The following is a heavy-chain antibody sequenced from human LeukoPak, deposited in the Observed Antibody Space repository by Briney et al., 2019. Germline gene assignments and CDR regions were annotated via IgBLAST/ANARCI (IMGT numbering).Heavy chain of an antibody. D-gene: IGHD3-10*01. V-gene: IGHV4-38-2*01. CDR2: IYHSGTT. Sequence: PSETLSLTCAVSGYSISSGYYWGWIRQPPGKGLEWIGSIYHSGTTYYNPSLKSRVTISVDTSNNQFSLKLSSVTAADTAVYYCARVRDGSYFEYWGHGTLVTVSS. CDR3: ARVRDGSYFEY. CDR1: GYSISSGYY. J-gene: IGHJ4*01.